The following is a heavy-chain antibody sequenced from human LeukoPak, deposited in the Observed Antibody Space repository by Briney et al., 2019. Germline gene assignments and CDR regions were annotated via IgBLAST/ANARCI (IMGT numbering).Heavy chain of an antibody. CDR1: GFTFSSYA. CDR3: ARVRLRWNNWFDP. CDR2: ISYDGSNK. Sequence: GGSLRLSCAASGFTFSSYAMHWVRQAPGKGLEWVAVISYDGSNKYYADSVKGRFTISRDNSKNTLYLQMNSLRAEDTAVYYCARVRLRWNNWFDPWGQGTLVTVSS. J-gene: IGHJ5*02. D-gene: IGHD4-23*01. V-gene: IGHV3-30-3*01.